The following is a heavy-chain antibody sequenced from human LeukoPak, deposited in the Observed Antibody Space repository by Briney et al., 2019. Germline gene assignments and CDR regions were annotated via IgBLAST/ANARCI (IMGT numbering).Heavy chain of an antibody. D-gene: IGHD3-22*01. CDR2: IYPGDSDT. CDR3: ARGYYYNISGYYVDY. V-gene: IGHV5-51*01. J-gene: IGHJ4*02. Sequence: GESLKISCKGSGYSFTSYWIGWVRQMPGKGLEWMGIIYPGDSDTRYSSSFQGQVTISADKSINTAYLQWSSLKASDTAMYYCARGYYYNISGYYVDYGGQGTPVTVSS. CDR1: GYSFTSYW.